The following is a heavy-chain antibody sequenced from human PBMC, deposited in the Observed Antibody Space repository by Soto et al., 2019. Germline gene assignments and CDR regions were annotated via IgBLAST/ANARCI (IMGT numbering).Heavy chain of an antibody. Sequence: SETLSLTCAVSGGSISSSNWWSWVRQPPGKGLEWIGEIYHSGSTNYNPSLKSRVTISVDKSKNQFSLKLSSVTAADTAVYYCAREPVNYYGGNSTWAFDIWGQGTMVTVSS. CDR2: IYHSGST. V-gene: IGHV4-4*02. J-gene: IGHJ3*02. CDR1: GGSISSSNW. D-gene: IGHD4-17*01. CDR3: AREPVNYYGGNSTWAFDI.